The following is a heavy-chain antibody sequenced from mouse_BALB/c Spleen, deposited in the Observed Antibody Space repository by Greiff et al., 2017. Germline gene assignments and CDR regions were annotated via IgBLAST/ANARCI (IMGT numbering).Heavy chain of an antibody. V-gene: IGHV5-17*02. J-gene: IGHJ4*01. CDR3: ARDGYYPHYYAMDY. CDR1: GFTFSSFG. CDR2: ISSGSSTI. Sequence: EVHLVESGGGLVQPGGSRKLSCAASGFTFSSFGMHWVRQAPEKGLEWVAYISSGSSTIYYADTVKGRFTISRDNPKNTLFLQMTSLRSEDTAMYYCARDGYYPHYYAMDYWGQGTSVTVSS. D-gene: IGHD2-3*01.